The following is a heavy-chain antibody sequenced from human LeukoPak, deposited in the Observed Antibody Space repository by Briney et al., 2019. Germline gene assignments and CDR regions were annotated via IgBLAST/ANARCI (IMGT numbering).Heavy chain of an antibody. CDR2: ISAYNGYT. J-gene: IGHJ4*02. D-gene: IGHD3-22*01. CDR1: GYTFTSYG. V-gene: IGHV1-18*01. Sequence: ASVEVSCKASGYTFTSYGITWVRQAPGQGLEWMGWISAYNGYTHYAQKLQGRVTMTTDTSTSTAYMEVRSLRSDDTAVYYCARDVLHRIYYESSAYHPGSSHWGQGTLVTVSS. CDR3: ARDVLHRIYYESSAYHPGSSH.